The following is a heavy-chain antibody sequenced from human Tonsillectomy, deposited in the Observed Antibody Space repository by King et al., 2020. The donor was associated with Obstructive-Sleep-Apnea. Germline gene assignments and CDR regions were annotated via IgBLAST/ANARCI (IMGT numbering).Heavy chain of an antibody. D-gene: IGHD6-13*01. V-gene: IGHV3-11*01. J-gene: IGHJ5*02. CDR1: GFPFSDYY. CDR2: ISSSGSTI. CDR3: ARDSRIAAAGKRHGWFDP. Sequence: VQLVESGGGLVKPGGSLRLSCAASGFPFSDYYMSWIRQAPGKGLEWVSYISSSGSTIYYADSVKGRFTISRDNAKNSLYLQMNSLRAEDTAVYYCARDSRIAAAGKRHGWFDPWGQGTLVTVSS.